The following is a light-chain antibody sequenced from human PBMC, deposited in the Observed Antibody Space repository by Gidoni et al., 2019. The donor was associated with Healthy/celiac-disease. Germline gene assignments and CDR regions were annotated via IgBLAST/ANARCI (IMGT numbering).Light chain of an antibody. V-gene: IGKV1-8*01. J-gene: IGKJ1*01. CDR2: AAS. CDR3: QQYYSYPWT. Sequence: AIRMTQSPSSFSASTGDRVTITCQASQGISSYLAWYHQKPGKAPKFMIYAASILQSGVPSRFSGSGFGTDFTLTISCLHSEDFATYYCQQYYSYPWTFGQGTKVEIK. CDR1: QGISSY.